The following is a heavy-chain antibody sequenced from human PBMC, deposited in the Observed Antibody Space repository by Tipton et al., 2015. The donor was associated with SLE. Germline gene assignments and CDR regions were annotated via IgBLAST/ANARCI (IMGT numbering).Heavy chain of an antibody. CDR2: INQSGST. V-gene: IGHV4-34*01. D-gene: IGHD3-22*01. Sequence: TLSLTCAVYGGSFSGYYWSWIRQPPGKGLEWIGEINQSGSTNYNASLKSRVAISVDTSKNQFSLKRSSVTAAETAVYYCARRTTRSSGYFGAFDIWGQGTMVTVSS. CDR3: ARRTTRSSGYFGAFDI. CDR1: GGSFSGYY. J-gene: IGHJ3*02.